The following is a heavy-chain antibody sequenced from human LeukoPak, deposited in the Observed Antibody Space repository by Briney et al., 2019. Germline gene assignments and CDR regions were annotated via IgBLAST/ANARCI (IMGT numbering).Heavy chain of an antibody. V-gene: IGHV3-21*01. CDR3: ASHCSGGSCYGVLYY. D-gene: IGHD2-15*01. CDR1: GFTFSSYS. Sequence: GGSLRLSCAASGFTFSSYSLNWVRQAPGKGLEWVSSISSSSSYIYYADSVKGRFTISRDNAKNSLYLQMNSLRAEDTAVYYGASHCSGGSCYGVLYYWGQEPWSPSPQ. J-gene: IGHJ4*01. CDR2: ISSSSSYI.